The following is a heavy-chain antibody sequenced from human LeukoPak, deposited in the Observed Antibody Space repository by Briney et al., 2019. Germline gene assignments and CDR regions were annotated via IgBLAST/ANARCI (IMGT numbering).Heavy chain of an antibody. D-gene: IGHD3-16*01. V-gene: IGHV3-53*01. CDR1: GFTVSSNY. CDR2: IYSGGST. CDR3: ARAGEYT. J-gene: IGHJ3*02. Sequence: PGGSLRLFCAASGFTVSSNYMSWVRPAPGKGLEWVSVIYSGGSTDYTDSVKGRFTISRDNSKNTLYLQMNSLRAEDTAVYYCARAGEYTWGQGTMVTVSS.